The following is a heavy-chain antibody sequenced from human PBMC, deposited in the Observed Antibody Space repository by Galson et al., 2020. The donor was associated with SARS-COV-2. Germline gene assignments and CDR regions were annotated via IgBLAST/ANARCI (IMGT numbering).Heavy chain of an antibody. CDR1: GFTFDDYA. V-gene: IGHV3-9*01. CDR2: ISWNSGSI. CDR3: AKDIRGAYGMDV. D-gene: IGHD3-16*01. J-gene: IGHJ6*02. Sequence: SLKISCAASGFTFDDYAMHWVRQAPGKGLERVSGISWNSGSIGYADSVKGRFTISRDNAKNSLYLQMNSLRAEDTALYYCAKDIRGAYGMDVWGQGTTVTVSS.